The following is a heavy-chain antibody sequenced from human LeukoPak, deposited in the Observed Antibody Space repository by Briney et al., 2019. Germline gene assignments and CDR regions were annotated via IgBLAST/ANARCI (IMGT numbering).Heavy chain of an antibody. D-gene: IGHD3-22*01. J-gene: IGHJ4*02. CDR2: IKQDGSVK. V-gene: IGHV3-7*01. CDR3: ARDRRNYYDSSGYYDY. Sequence: GGALRLSCAASGFTFSSYWMSWVRQAPGKGLEWVANIKQDGSVKYYVDSVKGRFTISRDNAKNSLYPQMNSPRAEDTAVYYCARDRRNYYDSSGYYDYWGQGTLVTVSS. CDR1: GFTFSSYW.